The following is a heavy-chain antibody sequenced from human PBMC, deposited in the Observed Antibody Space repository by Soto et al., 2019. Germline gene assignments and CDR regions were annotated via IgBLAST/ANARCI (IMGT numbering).Heavy chain of an antibody. CDR2: IKSKTDGGTT. Sequence: GGSLRLSCAASGFTFSNAWMSWVRQAPGKGLEWVGRIKSKTDGGTTDYAAPVKGRFTISRDDSKNTLYLQMNSLKTEDTAVYYCTTDRWVGATSRVDYYYGMDVWGQGTTVTVSS. CDR1: GFTFSNAW. CDR3: TTDRWVGATSRVDYYYGMDV. D-gene: IGHD1-26*01. J-gene: IGHJ6*02. V-gene: IGHV3-15*01.